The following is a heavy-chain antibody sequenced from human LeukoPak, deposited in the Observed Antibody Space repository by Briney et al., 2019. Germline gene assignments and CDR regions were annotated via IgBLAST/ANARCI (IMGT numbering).Heavy chain of an antibody. J-gene: IGHJ3*02. CDR1: GFTFDDYA. Sequence: PGGSLRLSCAASGFTFDDYAMHWVRQAPGMGLEWVSGISWNSGSIGYADSVKGRFTISRDNAKNSLYLQMNSLRAEDTALYYCAKVINYDSSGYYLDGAFDIWGQGTMVTVSS. D-gene: IGHD3-22*01. CDR2: ISWNSGSI. CDR3: AKVINYDSSGYYLDGAFDI. V-gene: IGHV3-9*01.